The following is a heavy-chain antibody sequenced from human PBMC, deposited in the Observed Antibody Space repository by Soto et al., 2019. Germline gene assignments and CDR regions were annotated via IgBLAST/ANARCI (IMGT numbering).Heavy chain of an antibody. CDR3: ARGQWEAAYYYYYMDV. J-gene: IGHJ6*03. Sequence: PGGSLRLSCAASGFTFDDYAMHWVRQAPGKGLEWVSGISWNSGSIGYADSVKGRFTISRDNAKNSLYLQMNSLRAEDTAVYYCARGQWEAAYYYYYMDVWGKGTTVTVSS. CDR2: ISWNSGSI. D-gene: IGHD1-26*01. CDR1: GFTFDDYA. V-gene: IGHV3-9*01.